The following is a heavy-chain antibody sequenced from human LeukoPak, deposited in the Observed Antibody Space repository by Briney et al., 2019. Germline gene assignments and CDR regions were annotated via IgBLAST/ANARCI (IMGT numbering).Heavy chain of an antibody. CDR2: INEDGSEK. Sequence: GGSLRLSCVASRISFSNFWMIWVRQAPGKGLEWVANINEDGSEKNYVDSVKGRFTISRDNAKNSLCLQMNSLRAEDTAVYYCVRDRSRTTVTRFDSWGQGTLVTVSS. J-gene: IGHJ4*02. V-gene: IGHV3-7*01. D-gene: IGHD4-17*01. CDR1: RISFSNFW. CDR3: VRDRSRTTVTRFDS.